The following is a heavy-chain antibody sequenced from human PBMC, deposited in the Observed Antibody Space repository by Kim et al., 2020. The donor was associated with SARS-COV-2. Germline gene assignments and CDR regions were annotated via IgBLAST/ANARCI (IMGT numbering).Heavy chain of an antibody. D-gene: IGHD3-22*01. CDR2: ISSSSSTI. CDR1: GFTFSSYS. J-gene: IGHJ4*02. Sequence: GGSLRLSCAASGFTFSSYSMNWVRQAPGKGREWVSYISSSSSTIYYADSVKGRFTISRDNAKNSLYLQMNSLRDEDTAVYYCARDPRGHSSGYYFGPSGYNAPDYWGQGTLVTVSS. V-gene: IGHV3-48*02. CDR3: ARDPRGHSSGYYFGPSGYNAPDY.